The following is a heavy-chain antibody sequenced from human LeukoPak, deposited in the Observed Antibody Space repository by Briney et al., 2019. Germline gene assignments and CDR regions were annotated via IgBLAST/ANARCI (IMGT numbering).Heavy chain of an antibody. J-gene: IGHJ6*03. CDR1: GGTISSYA. V-gene: IGHV1-69*05. Sequence: SVKVSCKASGGTISSYAISWVRQAPGQGLEWMGGIIPIFGTANYAQKFQGRVTITTDESTSTAYMELSSLRSEDTAVYYCASLGVSDIVVVVAATGPEYYYYMDVWGKGTTVTVSS. CDR2: IIPIFGTA. D-gene: IGHD2-15*01. CDR3: ASLGVSDIVVVVAATGPEYYYYMDV.